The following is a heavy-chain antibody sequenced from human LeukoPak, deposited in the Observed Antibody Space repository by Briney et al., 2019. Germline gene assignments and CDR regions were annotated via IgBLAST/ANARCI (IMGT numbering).Heavy chain of an antibody. D-gene: IGHD5-12*01. Sequence: PGGSLRLSCAASGFTFSSYWVSWVRQAPGKGLEWVANIKQDGSEKYYVDSVKGRFTISRDNAKNSLYLQMNSLRAEDTAVYYCARDSQGDDYFLVSTYWGQGTLVTVSS. CDR3: ARDSQGDDYFLVSTY. J-gene: IGHJ4*02. CDR2: IKQDGSEK. V-gene: IGHV3-7*01. CDR1: GFTFSSYW.